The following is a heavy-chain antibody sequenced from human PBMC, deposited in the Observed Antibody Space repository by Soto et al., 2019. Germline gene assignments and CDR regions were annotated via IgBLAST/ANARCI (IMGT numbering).Heavy chain of an antibody. CDR3: ARYYYDSSGYNR. CDR2: IYYSGST. V-gene: IGHV4-39*01. CDR1: GGSITSSSYY. D-gene: IGHD3-22*01. J-gene: IGHJ1*01. Sequence: PSETLSLTCTVSGGSITSSSYYWGWIRQPPGKGLEWIGSIYYSGSTYYNPSFKSRVTIAVDTSKNQFSLKVNSVTAADTAVYYCARYYYDSSGYNRWGQGTLVTVSS.